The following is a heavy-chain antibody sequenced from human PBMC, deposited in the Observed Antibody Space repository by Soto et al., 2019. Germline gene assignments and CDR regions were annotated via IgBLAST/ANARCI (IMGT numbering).Heavy chain of an antibody. J-gene: IGHJ3*02. CDR3: ARAGPLMITFGGVIADDAFDI. V-gene: IGHV3-33*01. D-gene: IGHD3-16*02. CDR2: IWYDGSNK. Sequence: QVQLVESGGGVVQPGRSLRLSCAASGFTFSSYGMHWVRQAPGKGLEWVAVIWYDGSNKYYADSVKGRFTISRDNSKNTLYLQMNSLRAEDTAVYYCARAGPLMITFGGVIADDAFDIWGQGTMVTVSS. CDR1: GFTFSSYG.